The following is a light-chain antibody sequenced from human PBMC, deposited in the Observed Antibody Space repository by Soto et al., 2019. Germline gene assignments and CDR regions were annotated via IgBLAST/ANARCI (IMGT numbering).Light chain of an antibody. CDR3: MQATHWPPT. CDR2: RAS. Sequence: DVVMTQSPLSLPVTLGQPASISCKSSQSLVFSDGNAYLNWFQQRPGQSPRRLIYRASNRDSGVRDRFRGSWSGTDFTLQINGVEAEDVGVYYCMQATHWPPTFGRGTRVEIK. V-gene: IGKV2-30*01. CDR1: QSLVFSDGNAY. J-gene: IGKJ1*01.